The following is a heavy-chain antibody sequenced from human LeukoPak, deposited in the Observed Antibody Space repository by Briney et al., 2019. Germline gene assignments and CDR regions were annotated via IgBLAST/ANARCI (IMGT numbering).Heavy chain of an antibody. CDR1: GYTFTTYD. D-gene: IGHD1-20*01. J-gene: IGHJ5*01. V-gene: IGHV1-8*01. CDR2: MNPNSGNT. Sequence: GASVKVSCQASGYTFTTYDINWVRQATGQGLEWMGWMNPNSGNTGYAQKFQGRVTMTRNTSINTAYMELSSLRSEDTAVYYCARGLITGTGALESWGQGTLVTVSS. CDR3: ARGLITGTGALES.